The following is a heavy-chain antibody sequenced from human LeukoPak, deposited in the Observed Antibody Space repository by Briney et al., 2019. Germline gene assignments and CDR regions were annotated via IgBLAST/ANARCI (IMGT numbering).Heavy chain of an antibody. D-gene: IGHD5-12*01. Sequence: GGSLRLSCAASAFTFSSYSMNWVRQAPGKGLEWVANINQDGSQKYFVDSVKGRFTISRDNAKNSLYLQMNSLRAEDTAVYYCAKYRLVWLPAPVFDYWGQGSLVTVAS. V-gene: IGHV3-7*01. J-gene: IGHJ4*02. CDR1: AFTFSSYS. CDR3: AKYRLVWLPAPVFDY. CDR2: INQDGSQK.